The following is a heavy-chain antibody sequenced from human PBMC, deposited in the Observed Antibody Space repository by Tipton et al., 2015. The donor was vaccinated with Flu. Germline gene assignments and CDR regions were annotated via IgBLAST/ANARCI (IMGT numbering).Heavy chain of an antibody. D-gene: IGHD2-15*01. J-gene: IGHJ5*02. Sequence: GLVKPSETLSLTCTVSGGSISSYYWSWIRQPPGKGLEWIGYIYYSGSTNYNPSLKSRVTISVDTSKNQFSLKLSSVTAADTAVYHCARVVVAATTWFDPWGQGTLVTVSS. CDR3: ARVVVAATTWFDP. V-gene: IGHV4-59*01. CDR1: GGSISSYY. CDR2: IYYSGST.